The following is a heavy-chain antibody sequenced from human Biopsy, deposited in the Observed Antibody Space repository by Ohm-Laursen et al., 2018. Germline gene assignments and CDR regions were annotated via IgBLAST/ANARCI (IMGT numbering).Heavy chain of an antibody. J-gene: IGHJ4*02. CDR3: GNEVHGRDY. Sequence: SDTLSLTCAVFGKTFSDYQWSWIRQPPGKGLEWNGQINQAGTTNYNPSPKSRVSISADASKYEFSLRLTSVTAADTAVYLCGNEVHGRDYWGLGAQVTVSS. D-gene: IGHD2-15*01. CDR1: GKTFSDYQ. CDR2: INQAGTT. V-gene: IGHV4-34*08.